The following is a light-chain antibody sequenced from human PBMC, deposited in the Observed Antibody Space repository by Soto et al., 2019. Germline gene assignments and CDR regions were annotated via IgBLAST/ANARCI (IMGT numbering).Light chain of an antibody. CDR2: DAS. V-gene: IGKV3-15*01. Sequence: RVMKQSRATLSVSQGGTPALSCRASQSVNSKLAWYQQKPGQAPRLLIYDASTRANGIPARFSGSGSGTEFTLTISRLEPEDFAVYYCQQYGRSGTFGQGTKVDIK. J-gene: IGKJ1*01. CDR1: QSVNSK. CDR3: QQYGRSGT.